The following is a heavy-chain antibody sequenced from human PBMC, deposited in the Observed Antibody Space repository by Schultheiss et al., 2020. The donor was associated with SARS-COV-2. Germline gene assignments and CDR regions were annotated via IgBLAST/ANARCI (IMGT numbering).Heavy chain of an antibody. J-gene: IGHJ6*03. V-gene: IGHV4-34*01. Sequence: SETLSLTCAVYGGSFSGYYWSWVRQPPGKGLEWIGEISHSGSTNYNPSLKSRVTMSVDTSKKQFSLKLSSVTAADTAVYYCARGSIVVVSGAVGYMDLWGKGATVTVSS. CDR2: ISHSGST. CDR1: GGSFSGYY. CDR3: ARGSIVVVSGAVGYMDL. D-gene: IGHD2-2*01.